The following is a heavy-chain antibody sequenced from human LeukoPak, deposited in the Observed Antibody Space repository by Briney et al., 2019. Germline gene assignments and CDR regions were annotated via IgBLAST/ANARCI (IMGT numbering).Heavy chain of an antibody. Sequence: GGSLRLSCAASGFTFSSYGMHWVRQAPGKGLEWVAFIRYDGSNKYYADSVKGRFTISRDNSKNTLYLQMNSLRAEDTAVYYCAKDLNLGDFWSGYVRPNWFDPWGQGTLVTVSS. CDR1: GFTFSSYG. V-gene: IGHV3-30*02. D-gene: IGHD3-3*01. CDR3: AKDLNLGDFWSGYVRPNWFDP. CDR2: IRYDGSNK. J-gene: IGHJ5*02.